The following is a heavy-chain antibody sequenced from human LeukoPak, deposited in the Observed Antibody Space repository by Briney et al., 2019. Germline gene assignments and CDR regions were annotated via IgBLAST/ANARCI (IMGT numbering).Heavy chain of an antibody. J-gene: IGHJ4*02. D-gene: IGHD3/OR15-3a*01. V-gene: IGHV4-59*01. Sequence: PSETLSLTCTVAAGFNSIYNWCWNRQLPGKGQQWIGYIYYKGSTNYNPSLQSRVTISVDTSKNQFSLKLSSVTAADTAVYYCARSHSVWTSFDYWGQGTLVTVSS. CDR1: AGFNSIYN. CDR3: ARSHSVWTSFDY. CDR2: IYYKGST.